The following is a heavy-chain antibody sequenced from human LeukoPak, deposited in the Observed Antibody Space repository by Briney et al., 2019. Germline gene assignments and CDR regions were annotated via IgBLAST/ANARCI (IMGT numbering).Heavy chain of an antibody. J-gene: IGHJ4*02. CDR1: GGTFSSYA. V-gene: IGHV1-69*13. Sequence: ASVKVSCKASGGTFSSYAISWVRQAPGQGLEWMGGIIPIFGTANYAQKFQGRVTITADESTSTAYMELSRLRSDDTAVYYCATVPERRFLEWLPLVYWGQGTLVTVSS. CDR3: ATVPERRFLEWLPLVY. D-gene: IGHD3-3*01. CDR2: IIPIFGTA.